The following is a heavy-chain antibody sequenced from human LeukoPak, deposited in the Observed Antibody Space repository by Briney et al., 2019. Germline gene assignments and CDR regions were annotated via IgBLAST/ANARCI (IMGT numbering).Heavy chain of an antibody. V-gene: IGHV4-59*08. Sequence: SETLSLTCTISTGSSTSYYWNWIRQPPGKGLEWIGYIHYSGSTNYNPSLRSRATVSLDMSKNQVSLKLSSVTAADTAVYYCARQVSGSYPDYFDYWDQGTLVTVSS. CDR3: ARQVSGSYPDYFDY. J-gene: IGHJ4*02. CDR2: IHYSGST. D-gene: IGHD1-26*01. CDR1: TGSSTSYY.